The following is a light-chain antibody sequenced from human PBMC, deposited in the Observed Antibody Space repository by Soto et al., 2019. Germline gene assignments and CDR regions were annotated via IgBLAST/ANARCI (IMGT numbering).Light chain of an antibody. CDR2: GSS. J-gene: IGKJ2*03. V-gene: IGKV3-20*01. CDR1: HSVSISH. Sequence: EIVLTQSPGTLSLSPGERTTLSCRASHSVSISHLAWYQQKPGQAPRLLIYGSSSRATGSADRFSGSRSGTDFTLTTSRLEPEDFAVSYCQQYCNSPPYSFGQGTKLEIK. CDR3: QQYCNSPPYS.